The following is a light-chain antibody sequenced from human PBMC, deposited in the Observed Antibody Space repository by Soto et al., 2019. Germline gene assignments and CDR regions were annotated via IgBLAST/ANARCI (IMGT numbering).Light chain of an antibody. CDR2: AAS. CDR3: QQYYSYPHT. V-gene: IGKV1-8*01. CDR1: QGISSY. Sequence: AIRMTQSPSSFSASTGDRVTITCRASQGISSYLAWYQQKPGKAPKLLIYAASTLQSGVPSRFSGSVSGTDFTLTISCLQSEDFATYYCQQYYSYPHTFGQGTKLEIK. J-gene: IGKJ2*01.